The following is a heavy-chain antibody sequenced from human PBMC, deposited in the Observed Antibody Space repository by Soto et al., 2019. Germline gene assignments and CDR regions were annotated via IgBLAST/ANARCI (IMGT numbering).Heavy chain of an antibody. CDR2: IYYSGNT. CDR1: GDSISGGGYY. V-gene: IGHV4-31*03. D-gene: IGHD2-8*01. Sequence: SETLSLTCTVSGDSISGGGYYWGWIRQHPGKGLEWIGYIYYSGNTEYNPSLKSRVTISVDTSKNQFSLKLSSVTAADTAVYYCARGLAEWSNDYWGQGILVTVSS. J-gene: IGHJ4*01. CDR3: ARGLAEWSNDY.